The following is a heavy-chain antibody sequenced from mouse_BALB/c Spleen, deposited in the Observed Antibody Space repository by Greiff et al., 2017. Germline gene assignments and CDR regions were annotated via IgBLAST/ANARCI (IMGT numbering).Heavy chain of an antibody. CDR2: IDPENGNT. CDR3: ARSDYGNPWFAY. J-gene: IGHJ3*01. Sequence: VQLQQSGAELVRPGALVKLSCKASGFNIKDYYMHWVKQRPEQGLEWIGWIDPENGNTIYDPKFQGKGSITADTSSNTAYLQLSSLTSEDTAVYYCARSDYGNPWFAYWGQGTLVTVSA. CDR1: GFNIKDYY. V-gene: IGHV14-1*02. D-gene: IGHD2-1*01.